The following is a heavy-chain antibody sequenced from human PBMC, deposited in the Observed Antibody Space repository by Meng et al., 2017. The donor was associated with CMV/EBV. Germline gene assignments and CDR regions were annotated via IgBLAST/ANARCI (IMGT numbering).Heavy chain of an antibody. J-gene: IGHJ4*02. CDR1: GNTCAGCY. CDR2: INPNSGGS. CDR3: ARFMSSSWDHYFDY. V-gene: IGHV1-2*02. D-gene: IGHD6-13*01. Sequence: QPGHAGAGGKMPAASRKFSCNVSGNTCAGCYRHWGRQVPGYELEWMEWINPNSGGSNYAQKFQGRVTMTRDTSISTAYMELSKLRSDDTAVYYCARFMSSSWDHYFDYWGQGTLVTVSS.